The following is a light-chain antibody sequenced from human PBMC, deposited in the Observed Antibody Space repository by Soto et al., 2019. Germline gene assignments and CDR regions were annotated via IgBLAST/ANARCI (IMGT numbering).Light chain of an antibody. Sequence: QSVLTQPPSASGTPGQRVTISSSGSSSNIGTNTVNRYQELPGTAPKLLIYNNNQRPSGVPDRFSGSKSGTSASLAISGLQSEDEADYYCAAWDDSLNGVLFGGGTKVTVL. V-gene: IGLV1-44*01. CDR3: AAWDDSLNGVL. CDR2: NNN. CDR1: SSNIGTNT. J-gene: IGLJ2*01.